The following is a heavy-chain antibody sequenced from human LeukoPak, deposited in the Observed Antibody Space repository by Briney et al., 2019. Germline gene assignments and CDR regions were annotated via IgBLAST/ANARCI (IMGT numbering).Heavy chain of an antibody. CDR2: MSYGGST. Sequence: SETLSLTCTVSGGSMSSSRYYWGWIRQPPGXGXXXXXSMSYGGSTYYNLSLRXRVDISEDTSKNQFSLIVNSVTAADTAIYYCARLSIAGATYWYFELWGRGTLVTVSS. D-gene: IGHD1-26*01. CDR1: GGSMSSSRYY. CDR3: ARLSIAGATYWYFEL. J-gene: IGHJ2*01. V-gene: IGHV4-39*01.